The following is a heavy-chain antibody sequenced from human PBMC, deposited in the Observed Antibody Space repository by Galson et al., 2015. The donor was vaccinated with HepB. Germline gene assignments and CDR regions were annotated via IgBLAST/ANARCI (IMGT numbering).Heavy chain of an antibody. CDR1: GFTFTSSA. CDR2: IVVGSGNT. Sequence: SVKVSCKASGFTFTSSAVQWVRQARGQRLEWIGWIVVGSGNTNYAQKFQERVTITRDMSTSTAYMELSSLRSEDTAVYYCAAGGGYCSSTSCYIMAAGDYWGQGTLVTVSS. J-gene: IGHJ4*02. CDR3: AAGGGYCSSTSCYIMAAGDY. D-gene: IGHD2-2*01. V-gene: IGHV1-58*01.